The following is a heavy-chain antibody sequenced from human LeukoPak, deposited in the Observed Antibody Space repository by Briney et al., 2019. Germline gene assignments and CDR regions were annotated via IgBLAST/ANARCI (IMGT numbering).Heavy chain of an antibody. V-gene: IGHV3-23*01. D-gene: IGHD6-19*01. Sequence: HTGGSLRLSCAASGFTFRSYAMCWVRQAPGKGLEWVSAISGSGGSTYYADSVKGRFTISRDNSKNILFLQMNSLRAEDTAVYYCATMQWLEGVDWFDPWGQGTLVTVSS. CDR2: ISGSGGST. CDR1: GFTFRSYA. CDR3: ATMQWLEGVDWFDP. J-gene: IGHJ5*02.